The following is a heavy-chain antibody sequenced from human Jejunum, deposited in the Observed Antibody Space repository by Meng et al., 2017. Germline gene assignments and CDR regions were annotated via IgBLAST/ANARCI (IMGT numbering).Heavy chain of an antibody. D-gene: IGHD1-26*01. V-gene: IGHV4-61*08. J-gene: IGHJ4*02. CDR1: GGSVSRAGYQ. CDR3: ARDHMGSLDY. CDR2: AST. Sequence: VQLPESGPGLVRPSATLSLICTVSGGSVSRAGYQWGWIRQPPGKGLEWIGYASTNYNPSLKSRVTISLDTSRNQFSLSLSSVTAADTAVYYCARDHMGSLDYWGQGILVTVSS.